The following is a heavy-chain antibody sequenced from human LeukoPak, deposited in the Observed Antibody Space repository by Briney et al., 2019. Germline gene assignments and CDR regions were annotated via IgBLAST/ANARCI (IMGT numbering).Heavy chain of an antibody. D-gene: IGHD2-15*01. Sequence: GGSLRLSCAASGFTFSNAWMSWVRQAPGKGLEWVGRIKSKTDGGTTDYAAPVKGRFTISRDDSKNTLYLQMNSLKTEDTAVYYCTTPGGSGYYYYYMDVWGKGTTVTASS. J-gene: IGHJ6*03. CDR3: TTPGGSGYYYYYMDV. V-gene: IGHV3-15*01. CDR2: IKSKTDGGTT. CDR1: GFTFSNAW.